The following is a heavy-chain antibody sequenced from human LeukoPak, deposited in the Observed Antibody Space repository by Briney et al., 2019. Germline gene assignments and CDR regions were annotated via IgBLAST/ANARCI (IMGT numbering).Heavy chain of an antibody. J-gene: IGHJ4*02. CDR2: IWYDGSNQ. CDR3: ARDVNRGYCSSGTCYPDY. V-gene: IGHV3-33*08. CDR1: GFSFSTYA. D-gene: IGHD2-15*01. Sequence: GGSLRLSCAASGFSFSTYAMHWVRQAPGKGLEWVALIWYDGSNQYYTDSVRGRFTISRDNSKNTLYLQMNSLRAEDTAIYYYARDVNRGYCSSGTCYPDYWGQGTLVTVSS.